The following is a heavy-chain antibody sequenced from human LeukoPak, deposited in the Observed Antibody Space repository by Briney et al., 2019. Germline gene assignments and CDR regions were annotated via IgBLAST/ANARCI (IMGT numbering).Heavy chain of an antibody. CDR3: AKTPTVTPNYYYYYMDV. CDR2: ISGGGDST. Sequence: GGSLRLSCAASGFTFSSYAMSWVRQAPGKGLEWVSTISGGGDSTYYTDSVKGRFTISRDNSKNTLSLQMNSLRAEDTAVYYCAKTPTVTPNYYYYYMDVWGKGTTVTVSS. V-gene: IGHV3-23*01. CDR1: GFTFSSYA. D-gene: IGHD4-11*01. J-gene: IGHJ6*03.